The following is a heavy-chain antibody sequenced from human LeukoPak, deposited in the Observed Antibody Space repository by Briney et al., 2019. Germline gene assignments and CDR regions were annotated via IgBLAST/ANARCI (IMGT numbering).Heavy chain of an antibody. V-gene: IGHV1-2*02. CDR1: AYTFTVYY. CDR3: ARQISGYSGYDSLMYYFDY. J-gene: IGHJ4*02. CDR2: INPNSGGT. D-gene: IGHD5-12*01. Sequence: ASVKVSCKASAYTFTVYYMHWVRQAPGQGLEWMGWINPNSGGTNYAQKFQGRVTMTRDTAISTAYMELSRLRSDETAVYYCARQISGYSGYDSLMYYFDYWGQGTLVTVSS.